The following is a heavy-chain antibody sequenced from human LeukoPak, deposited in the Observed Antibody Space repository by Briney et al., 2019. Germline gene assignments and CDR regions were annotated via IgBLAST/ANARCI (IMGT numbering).Heavy chain of an antibody. CDR3: ARFPGGAEYRHYYYMDV. J-gene: IGHJ6*03. CDR2: IYYSDST. D-gene: IGHD1-14*01. Sequence: SETLSLTCTVSGGSMSDYFWSWIRQPPGKGLECIAYIYYSDSTNYNPSLKSRVTVSVDTSKNQFSLKLSSVTAADTAVYYCARFPGGAEYRHYYYMDVWGTGTTVTVSS. CDR1: GGSMSDYF. V-gene: IGHV4-59*01.